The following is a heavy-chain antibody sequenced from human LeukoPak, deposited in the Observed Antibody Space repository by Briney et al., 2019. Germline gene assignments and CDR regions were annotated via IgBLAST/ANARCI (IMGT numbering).Heavy chain of an antibody. Sequence: GGSLRLSCAASGFTFSSYGMHWVRQAPGKGLEWVAFIWYDGSNKYYADSVKGRFTISRDNSKNTLYLQMNSLRAEDTAVYYCAKGVVVLVARDYYYMDVWGKGTTVTVSS. CDR2: IWYDGSNK. V-gene: IGHV3-30*02. D-gene: IGHD2-2*01. CDR1: GFTFSSYG. J-gene: IGHJ6*03. CDR3: AKGVVVLVARDYYYMDV.